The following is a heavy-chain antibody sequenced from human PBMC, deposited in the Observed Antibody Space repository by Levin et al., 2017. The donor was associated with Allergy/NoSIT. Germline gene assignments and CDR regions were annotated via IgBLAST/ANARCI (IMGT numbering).Heavy chain of an antibody. D-gene: IGHD5-18*01. Sequence: SETLSLTCAVYGGSFSGYYWSWIRQPPGKGLEWIGEINHSGSTNYNPSLKSRVTISVDTSKNQFSLKLSSVTAADTAVYYCVSVDTAMATWGQGTLVTVSS. J-gene: IGHJ5*02. V-gene: IGHV4-34*01. CDR2: INHSGST. CDR3: VSVDTAMAT. CDR1: GGSFSGYY.